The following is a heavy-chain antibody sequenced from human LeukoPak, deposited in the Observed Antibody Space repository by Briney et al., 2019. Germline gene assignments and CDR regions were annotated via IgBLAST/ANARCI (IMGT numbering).Heavy chain of an antibody. D-gene: IGHD2-2*01. CDR3: ARLCSSTSCIWGYYYGMDV. V-gene: IGHV4-34*01. Sequence: SETLSLTCAVYGGSFSGYYWSWIRQPPGKGLEWIGEINHSGSTNYNPSHKSRVTISVDTSKNQFSLKLSSVTAADTAVYYCARLCSSTSCIWGYYYGMDVWGQGTTVTVSS. J-gene: IGHJ6*02. CDR2: INHSGST. CDR1: GGSFSGYY.